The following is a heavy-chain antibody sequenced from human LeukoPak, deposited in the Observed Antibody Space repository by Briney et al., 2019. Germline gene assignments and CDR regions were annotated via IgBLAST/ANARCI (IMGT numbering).Heavy chain of an antibody. J-gene: IGHJ5*02. D-gene: IGHD6-19*01. Sequence: KPSETLSLTCAVYGGSFSGYYWSWIRQPPGKGLEWIGEINHSGSTNYNPSLKSRVTTSVDTSKNQFSLKLSSVTAADTAVYYCARRGYSSGWYKRWFDPWGQGTLVTVSS. V-gene: IGHV4-34*01. CDR2: INHSGST. CDR1: GGSFSGYY. CDR3: ARRGYSSGWYKRWFDP.